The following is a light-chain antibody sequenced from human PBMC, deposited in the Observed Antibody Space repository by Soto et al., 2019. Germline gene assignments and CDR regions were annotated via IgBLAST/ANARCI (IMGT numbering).Light chain of an antibody. J-gene: IGLJ1*01. CDR2: EVS. CDR3: SSYAGSNNFDV. Sequence: QSALTQPPSASGSPGQSVTISCTGTCSDVGGYNYVSWYQQHPGKAPKLMIYEVSKRPSGVPDRFSGSKSGNTASLTVSGLQAEDEADYYCSSYAGSNNFDVFGTGTKLTVL. V-gene: IGLV2-8*01. CDR1: CSDVGGYNY.